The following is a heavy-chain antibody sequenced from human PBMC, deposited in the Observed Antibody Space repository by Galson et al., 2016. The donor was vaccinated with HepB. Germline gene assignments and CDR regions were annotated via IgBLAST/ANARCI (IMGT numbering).Heavy chain of an antibody. CDR3: ARLRSDVWGSLSYYFYY. CDR1: GYSFTSYW. CDR2: IDPSDFYT. D-gene: IGHD3-16*01. J-gene: IGHJ4*02. Sequence: QSGAEVKKPGESLRISCKGSGYSFTSYWISWVRQMPGKGLEWMGRIDPSDFYTNYSPSFQGHVTISADKAISTAYLQWSSLKASDTAMYYCARLRSDVWGSLSYYFYYWGQGPLVTVSS. V-gene: IGHV5-10-1*01.